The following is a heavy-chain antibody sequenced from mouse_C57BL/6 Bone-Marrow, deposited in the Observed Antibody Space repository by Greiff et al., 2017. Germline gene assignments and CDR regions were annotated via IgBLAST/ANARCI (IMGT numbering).Heavy chain of an antibody. Sequence: QVQLQQSGAELARPGASVKLSCKASGYTFTSYGISWVKQRTGQGLEWIGEIYPRSGNTYYNEKFKGKATLTADKSSSTAYMELRSLTSEDSAVYFCARSTTVVATGEAWFAYWGQGTLVTVSA. V-gene: IGHV1-81*01. CDR2: IYPRSGNT. J-gene: IGHJ3*01. CDR1: GYTFTSYG. D-gene: IGHD1-1*01. CDR3: ARSTTVVATGEAWFAY.